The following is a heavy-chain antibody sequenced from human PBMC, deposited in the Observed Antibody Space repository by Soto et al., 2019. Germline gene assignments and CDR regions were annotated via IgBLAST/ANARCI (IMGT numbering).Heavy chain of an antibody. V-gene: IGHV3-21*01. CDR1: GFTFSSYS. CDR2: ISSSSSYI. J-gene: IGHJ4*02. Sequence: EVQLVESGGGLVKPGGSLRLSCAASGFTFSSYSMNWVRQAPGKGLEWVSSISSSSSYIYYADSVKGRFTISRDNSKNSLYLQMNSLSAEDTAVYYCARSPKYYGSGSYPDYWGQGTLVTVSS. D-gene: IGHD3-10*01. CDR3: ARSPKYYGSGSYPDY.